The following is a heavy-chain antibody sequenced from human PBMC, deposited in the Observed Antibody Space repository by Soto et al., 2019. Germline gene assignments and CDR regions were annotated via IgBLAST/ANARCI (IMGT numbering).Heavy chain of an antibody. Sequence: QVQLVQSGAEVKKPGSSVKVSCKASGGTFSSYAISWVRQAPGQGLEWMGGIIPIFGTANYAQKFQGRVTIPADESTSTAYMELTSLRSEDMAVYYCARVGEIANGGYDFVPPGYYFDYWGQGTLVTVSS. V-gene: IGHV1-69*01. CDR1: GGTFSSYA. J-gene: IGHJ4*02. D-gene: IGHD5-12*01. CDR3: ARVGEIANGGYDFVPPGYYFDY. CDR2: IIPIFGTA.